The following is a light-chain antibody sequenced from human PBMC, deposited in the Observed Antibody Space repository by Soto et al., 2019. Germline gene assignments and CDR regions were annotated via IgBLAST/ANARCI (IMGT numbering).Light chain of an antibody. J-gene: IGLJ2*01. CDR2: EVS. Sequence: QSVLTQPASVSGSPGQSITISCTGTSSDVGGYNYVSWYQHHPGKAPKLMIYEVSNRPSGVSNRFSGSKSGNTASLTISGLQAEDEANYYCSSYISSSTLVVFGGGTKLTVL. CDR3: SSYISSSTLVV. V-gene: IGLV2-14*01. CDR1: SSDVGGYNY.